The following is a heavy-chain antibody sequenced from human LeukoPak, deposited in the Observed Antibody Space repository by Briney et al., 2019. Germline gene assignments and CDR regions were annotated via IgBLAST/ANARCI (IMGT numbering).Heavy chain of an antibody. J-gene: IGHJ4*02. V-gene: IGHV3-73*01. CDR2: IRSKANSYST. Sequence: GGSLRLSCAASGFTFSGSAMHWVRQASGEGLEWVGRIRSKANSYSTAYAASVKGRFTISRDHSQNTAYLQMNSLKTEDTAVYYCTRQFIPTYYYDSSGYFFDYWGQGTLVTVSS. CDR3: TRQFIPTYYYDSSGYFFDY. D-gene: IGHD3-22*01. CDR1: GFTFSGSA.